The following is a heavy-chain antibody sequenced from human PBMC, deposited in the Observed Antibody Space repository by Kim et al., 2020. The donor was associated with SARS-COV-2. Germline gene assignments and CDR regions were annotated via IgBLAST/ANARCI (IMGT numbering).Heavy chain of an antibody. V-gene: IGHV3-23*01. CDR1: GFTFSSYA. CDR3: AKDTIKYYSGSRLSDY. Sequence: GGSLRLSCAASGFTFSSYAMSWVRQAPGKGLEWVSAISGSGGSTYYADSVKGRFTISRDNSKNTLYLQMNSLRAEDTAVYYCAKDTIKYYSGSRLSDYWGQGTLVTLSP. J-gene: IGHJ4*02. CDR2: ISGSGGST. D-gene: IGHD3-10*01.